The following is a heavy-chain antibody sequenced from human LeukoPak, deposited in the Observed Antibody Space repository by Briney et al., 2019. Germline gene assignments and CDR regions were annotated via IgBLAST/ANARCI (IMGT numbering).Heavy chain of an antibody. Sequence: GGSLRLSCAASGFTFSSYAMRWVRQAPGKGLAWVAVISYDGSNKYYADSVKGRFTISRDNSKNTLYLQMNSLRAEDTAVYYFARAGERYSGSYPGGYWGQGTLVTVSS. D-gene: IGHD1-26*01. V-gene: IGHV3-30-3*01. CDR3: ARAGERYSGSYPGGY. CDR2: ISYDGSNK. J-gene: IGHJ4*02. CDR1: GFTFSSYA.